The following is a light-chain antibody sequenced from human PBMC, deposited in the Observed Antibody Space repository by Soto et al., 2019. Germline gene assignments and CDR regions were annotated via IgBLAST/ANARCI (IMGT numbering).Light chain of an antibody. Sequence: QSVLTQPASVSGSPGQSITISCTGTSSDIGAYNYVSWCQQHPGKAPKLMIYDVSNRPSGVSDRFSGSKSGNTASLTISGLQAEDEADYYCISFTSSNTGVFGGGTKVTVL. CDR1: SSDIGAYNY. CDR3: ISFTSSNTGV. J-gene: IGLJ2*01. V-gene: IGLV2-14*03. CDR2: DVS.